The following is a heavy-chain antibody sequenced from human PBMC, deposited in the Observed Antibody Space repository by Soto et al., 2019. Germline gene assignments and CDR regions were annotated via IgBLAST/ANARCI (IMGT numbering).Heavy chain of an antibody. D-gene: IGHD2-15*01. Sequence: QVQLQESGPGLVKHSETLSLTCTVSGDSVTSSGHHWSWIRQPPGKGLEWVGQFQHGGSSNYNPSLGSRLTISFDTSKNHFSLRLTSVTAADTAVYYCATFYAGFGGRGQWGQGTLVTVSS. J-gene: IGHJ4*02. V-gene: IGHV4-61*03. CDR2: FQHGGSS. CDR3: ATFYAGFGGRGQ. CDR1: GDSVTSSGHH.